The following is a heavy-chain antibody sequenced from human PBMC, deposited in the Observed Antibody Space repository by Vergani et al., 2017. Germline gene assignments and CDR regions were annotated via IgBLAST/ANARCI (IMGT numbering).Heavy chain of an antibody. CDR2: IIPIFGTA. CDR1: GGTFSSYA. D-gene: IGHD3-9*01. CDR3: AKVSNPYDILTPGWYFDY. V-gene: IGHV1-69*01. Sequence: QVQLVQSGAEVKKPGSSVKVSCKASGGTFSSYAISWVRQAPGQGLEWMGGIIPIFGTANYAQKFQGRVTITADESTSTAYMELSSLRSEDTAVYYCAKVSNPYDILTPGWYFDYWGQGTLVTVSS. J-gene: IGHJ4*02.